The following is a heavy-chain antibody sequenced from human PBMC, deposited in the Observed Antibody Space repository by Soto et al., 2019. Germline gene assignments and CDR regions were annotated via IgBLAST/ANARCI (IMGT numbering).Heavy chain of an antibody. CDR2: IYYNDDR. CDR1: GFSFTTAGVA. Sequence: VSGLTLVNPTHAFTLTCNFSGFSFTTAGVAVGWIRQTPGGALEWLTLIYYNDDRRFSPSLKTRLTITGDTSKNQVVLSLTNVDPGDTATYFCAHSDGGYEIIYFDFWGQGIPVTVSS. V-gene: IGHV2-5*01. J-gene: IGHJ4*02. D-gene: IGHD5-12*01. CDR3: AHSDGGYEIIYFDF.